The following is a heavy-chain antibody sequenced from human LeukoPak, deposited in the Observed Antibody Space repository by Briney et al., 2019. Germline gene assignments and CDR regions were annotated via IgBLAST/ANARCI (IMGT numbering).Heavy chain of an antibody. Sequence: GSSVKVSCKASGGTFSSYAISWVRQAPGQGLEWMGRIIPILGIANYAQKFQGRVTITADKSTSTAYMELSSLRSEDTAVYYCATSYSRYSSGYYYLLDYWGQGTLVTVSS. V-gene: IGHV1-69*04. CDR2: IIPILGIA. CDR1: GGTFSSYA. D-gene: IGHD3-22*01. CDR3: ATSYSRYSSGYYYLLDY. J-gene: IGHJ4*02.